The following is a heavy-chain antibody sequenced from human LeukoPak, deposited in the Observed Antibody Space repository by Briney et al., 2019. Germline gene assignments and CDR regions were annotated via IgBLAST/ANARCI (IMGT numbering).Heavy chain of an antibody. D-gene: IGHD3-22*01. V-gene: IGHV3-23*01. CDR3: AKVPTYYYDSSGYYFDY. J-gene: IGHJ4*02. CDR2: ISGSGGST. CDR1: GFTFSSYA. Sequence: GGSLRLSCAASGFTFSSYAMSRVRQAPCKGLEWVSAISGSGGSTYYADSVKGRFTISRDNSKNTLYLQMNSLRAEDTAVYYCAKVPTYYYDSSGYYFDYWGQGTLVTVSS.